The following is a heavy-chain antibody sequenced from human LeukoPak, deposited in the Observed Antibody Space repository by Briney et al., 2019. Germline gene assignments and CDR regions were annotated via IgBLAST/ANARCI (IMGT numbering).Heavy chain of an antibody. D-gene: IGHD2-2*01. J-gene: IGHJ4*02. CDR2: IIPIFGTA. CDR1: GGTFSSYA. Sequence: SVKVSCKSSGGTFSSYAISWVRQAPGQGLEWMGGIIPIFGTANYAQKFQGRVTITADESTSTAYMELSSLRSADTGVYYCAREKDIVVVPAATGHFDYWGQGTLVTVSS. V-gene: IGHV1-69*13. CDR3: AREKDIVVVPAATGHFDY.